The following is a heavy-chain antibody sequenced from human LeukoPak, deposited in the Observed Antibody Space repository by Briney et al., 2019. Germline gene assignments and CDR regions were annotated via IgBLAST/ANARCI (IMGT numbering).Heavy chain of an antibody. V-gene: IGHV4-4*09. CDR1: GGSISSYF. CDR3: ARSYTTSSPFDY. D-gene: IGHD6-6*01. J-gene: IGHJ4*02. Sequence: SETLSLTCTVSGGSISSYFWSWIRQPPGKGLEWIGYIYTSGSTNYNPSLKSRVTISVDTSKNQSSLHLSSVTAADTAVYYCARSYTTSSPFDYWGQGTLVTVSS. CDR2: IYTSGST.